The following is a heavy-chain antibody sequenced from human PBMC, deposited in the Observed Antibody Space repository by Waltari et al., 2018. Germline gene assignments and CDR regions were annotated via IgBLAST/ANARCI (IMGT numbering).Heavy chain of an antibody. CDR3: AREEADSSGYYCNY. Sequence: QVQLVQSGAEVKKPGSSVNVSCKASGGTFSSYTISWVPTAPGQGLEWMGRLIPILGIANYAQKFKGRVTITADKSTSTAYMELSSLRSEDTAVYYCAREEADSSGYYCNYWGQGTLVTVSS. D-gene: IGHD3-22*01. V-gene: IGHV1-69*08. CDR2: LIPILGIA. CDR1: GGTFSSYT. J-gene: IGHJ4*02.